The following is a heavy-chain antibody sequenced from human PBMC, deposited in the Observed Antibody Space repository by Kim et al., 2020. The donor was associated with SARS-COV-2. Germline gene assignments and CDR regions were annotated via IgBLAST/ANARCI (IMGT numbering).Heavy chain of an antibody. V-gene: IGHV1-3*01. CDR3: ARDPGYSSSWYYYYGMDV. CDR1: GYTFTSYA. D-gene: IGHD6-13*01. Sequence: ASVKVSCKASGYTFTSYAMHWVRQAPGQRLEWMGWINAGNGNTKYSQKFQGRVTITRDTSASTAYMELSSLRSEDTAVYYCARDPGYSSSWYYYYGMDVWGQGTTVTVSS. J-gene: IGHJ6*02. CDR2: INAGNGNT.